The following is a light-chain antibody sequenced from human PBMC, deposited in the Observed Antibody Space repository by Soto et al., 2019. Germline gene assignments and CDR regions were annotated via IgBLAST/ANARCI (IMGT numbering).Light chain of an antibody. Sequence: QSVLTQPASVSGSPGQSITISCTGTSSAVGGYNYVSWYQHHPGKAPKLMIYEVSNRPSGVSNRFSGSKSGNTASLTISGLHAEDEADYYCSSYTGSSTPVFGGGTKLTVL. J-gene: IGLJ3*02. CDR2: EVS. CDR1: SSAVGGYNY. V-gene: IGLV2-14*01. CDR3: SSYTGSSTPV.